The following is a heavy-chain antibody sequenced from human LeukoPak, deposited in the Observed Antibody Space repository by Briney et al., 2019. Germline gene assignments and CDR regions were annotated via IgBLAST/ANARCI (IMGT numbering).Heavy chain of an antibody. D-gene: IGHD6-13*01. V-gene: IGHV1-18*01. Sequence: GASVKVSCKASGYTFTSYGISWVRQAPGQGLEWMGWISAYNGNTNYAQKLQGRVTITADESTSTAYMELSSLRSEDTAVYYCARGGYSNEDWGQGTLVTVSS. CDR1: GYTFTSYG. J-gene: IGHJ4*02. CDR2: ISAYNGNT. CDR3: ARGGYSNED.